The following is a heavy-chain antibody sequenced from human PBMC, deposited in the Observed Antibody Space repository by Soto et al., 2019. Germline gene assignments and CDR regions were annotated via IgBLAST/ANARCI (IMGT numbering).Heavy chain of an antibody. J-gene: IGHJ4*02. CDR1: GYDFSSYV. Sequence: QVQLVQSGAEVKKPGASVKVSCKASGYDFSSYVISWVRQAPGQGLEWMGWISASNGNRDYAQQVQGRVTMTSDTSRTTAYMELRSLRSDDTAVYYCVRDPQRNDYWGQGTLVNVSS. D-gene: IGHD2-2*01. V-gene: IGHV1-18*04. CDR2: ISASNGNR. CDR3: VRDPQRNDY.